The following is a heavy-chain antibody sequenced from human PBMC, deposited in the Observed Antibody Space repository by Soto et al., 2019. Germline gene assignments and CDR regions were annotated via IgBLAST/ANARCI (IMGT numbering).Heavy chain of an antibody. V-gene: IGHV4-59*01. CDR1: GGPLSSYY. CDR2: IYYSGST. D-gene: IGHD1-7*01. CDR3: ASRTTGYYYYYMDV. J-gene: IGHJ6*03. Sequence: SETLFLTCTVSGGPLSSYYWSWIPPPPGKGLEWIGYIYYSGSTNYNPSLKSRVTISVDTSKNQFSLKLSSVTAADTAVYYCASRTTGYYYYYMDVWGKGTTVTVSS.